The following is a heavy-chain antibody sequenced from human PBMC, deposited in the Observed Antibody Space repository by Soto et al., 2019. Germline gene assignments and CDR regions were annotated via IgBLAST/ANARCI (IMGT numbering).Heavy chain of an antibody. CDR3: AREAFVDPNWFDP. CDR2: ISSSGSTI. Sequence: GGSLRLSCAASGFTFSDYYMSWIRQAPGKGLEWVSYISSSGSTIYYADSVKGRFTISRDNAKNSLYLQMNSLRAEDTAVYYCAREAFVDPNWFDPWGQGTLVTVSS. V-gene: IGHV3-11*01. CDR1: GFTFSDYY. D-gene: IGHD2-21*01. J-gene: IGHJ5*02.